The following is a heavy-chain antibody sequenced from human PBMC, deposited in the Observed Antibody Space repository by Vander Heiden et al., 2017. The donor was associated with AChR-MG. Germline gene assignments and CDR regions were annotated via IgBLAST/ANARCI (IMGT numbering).Heavy chain of an antibody. CDR2: ISGSGGRA. V-gene: IGHV3-23*01. CDR1: GVTFSSYA. Sequence: EVQLLESGRGLVPPRGSLRLSCAASGVTFSSYASSGDRQDQGKGLEWVSTISGSGGRAEYADAVKGRFIISRDKSKNALYLKMNSLRAEDTAVYYCAKDRGYCSGGSCYEVGHFDYWGQGTLVTVSS. D-gene: IGHD2-15*01. CDR3: AKDRGYCSGGSCYEVGHFDY. J-gene: IGHJ4*02.